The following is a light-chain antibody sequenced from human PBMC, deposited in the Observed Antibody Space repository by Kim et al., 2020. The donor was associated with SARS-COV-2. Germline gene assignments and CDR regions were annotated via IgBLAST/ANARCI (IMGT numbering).Light chain of an antibody. CDR1: SLRSYY. CDR2: GKN. V-gene: IGLV3-19*01. Sequence: LGQTVRITCQGDSLRSYYASWYQQKPGQAPVLVIYGKNNRPSGIPDRFSGSSSGNTASLTITGAQAEDEADYYCNSRDSSGNHRGVFGTGTKSPS. J-gene: IGLJ1*01. CDR3: NSRDSSGNHRGV.